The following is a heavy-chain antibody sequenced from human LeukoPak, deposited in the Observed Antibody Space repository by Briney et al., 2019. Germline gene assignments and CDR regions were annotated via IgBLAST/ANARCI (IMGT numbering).Heavy chain of an antibody. J-gene: IGHJ2*01. CDR2: ISWNSGSI. CDR3: AKDMPPRFGYCSGGSCYFSGWYFDL. D-gene: IGHD2-15*01. Sequence: GGSLRLSCAASGFTFDDYAMHWVRQAPGKGLEWVSGISWNSGSIGYADSVKGRFTISRDNAKNSLYLQMNSLRAEDTALYYCAKDMPPRFGYCSGGSCYFSGWYFDLWGRGTLVTVSS. V-gene: IGHV3-9*01. CDR1: GFTFDDYA.